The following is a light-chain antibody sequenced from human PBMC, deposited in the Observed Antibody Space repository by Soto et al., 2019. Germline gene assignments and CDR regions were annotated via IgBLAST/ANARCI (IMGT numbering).Light chain of an antibody. V-gene: IGKV3-20*01. Sequence: EIVLTQSPGTLSLSPGERATLSCRASQSVTSSLAWYQQKPGQAPRLLIYGASSRATGIPDRFSGSGSGTDFTLTIGRLEPEDFAVYYCQQYGSSPFTFGPGTKVDIK. J-gene: IGKJ3*01. CDR3: QQYGSSPFT. CDR1: QSVTSS. CDR2: GAS.